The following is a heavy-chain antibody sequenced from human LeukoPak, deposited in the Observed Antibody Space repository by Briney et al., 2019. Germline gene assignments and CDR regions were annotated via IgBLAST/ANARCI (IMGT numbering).Heavy chain of an antibody. V-gene: IGHV1-2*02. CDR3: ARELGRNAFDV. D-gene: IGHD7-27*01. CDR2: ISPNSGVT. J-gene: IGHJ3*01. Sequence: ASVKVSCKASGYTFADNHMYWIRQAPGQGLECMGWISPNSGVTNYAQKFQGRITMTGDTSISTGYMELSSLRSDDTAVYYCARELGRNAFDVWSQGTMVTVSS. CDR1: GYTFADNH.